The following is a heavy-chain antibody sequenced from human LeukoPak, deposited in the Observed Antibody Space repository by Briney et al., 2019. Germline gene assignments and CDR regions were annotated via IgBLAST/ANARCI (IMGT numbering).Heavy chain of an antibody. V-gene: IGHV4-59*01. D-gene: IGHD1-7*01. CDR2: IYYSGST. CDR3: ARGLELYYFDY. J-gene: IGHJ4*02. Sequence: SETLSLACTVSGGSISSYYWSWIRQSPGKGLEWIGYIYYSGSTNYNPPPKSRVTTSVDTSKNQFSLKLSSVTAADTAVYYCARGLELYYFDYWGQGTLVTVSS. CDR1: GGSISSYY.